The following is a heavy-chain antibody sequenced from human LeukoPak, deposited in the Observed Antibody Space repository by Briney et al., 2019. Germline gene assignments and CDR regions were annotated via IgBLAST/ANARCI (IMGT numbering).Heavy chain of an antibody. CDR2: ISAYNGNT. CDR3: ARERMGIAMTGYCFDS. CDR1: GYSFTNND. V-gene: IGHV1-18*01. J-gene: IGHJ4*02. D-gene: IGHD2-21*01. Sequence: ASVKVSCKASGYSFTNNDISWVRRAPGQGLEWMGWISAYNGNTNSTQKFQGRVTMTTDTSTSTAYMELRGLRSDDTAVYYCARERMGIAMTGYCFDSWGQGTLVTVSS.